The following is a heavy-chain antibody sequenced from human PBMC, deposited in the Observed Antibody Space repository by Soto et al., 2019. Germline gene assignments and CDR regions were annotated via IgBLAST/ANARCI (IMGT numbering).Heavy chain of an antibody. J-gene: IGHJ4*02. CDR3: ARDQAPDIVVVPAVIERDY. D-gene: IGHD2-2*01. V-gene: IGHV1-3*01. Sequence: GASVKVSCKASGYTFTSYAMHWVRQAPGQRLARMGWINAGNGNKKYSQKYQGRDTITRDTSASTAYMELSSLRSEDTAVYYCARDQAPDIVVVPAVIERDYWGQGTLVTVYS. CDR1: GYTFTSYA. CDR2: INAGNGNK.